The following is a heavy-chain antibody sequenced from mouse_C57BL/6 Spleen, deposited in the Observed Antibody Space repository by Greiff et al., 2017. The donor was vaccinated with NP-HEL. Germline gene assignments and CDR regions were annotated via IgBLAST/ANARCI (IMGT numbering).Heavy chain of an antibody. Sequence: QVQLQQPGAELVRPGSSVKLSCKASGYTFTSYWMHWVKQRPIQGLEWIGNIDPSHSETHYNQKFKDKATLTVDKSSSTAYMQLSSLTSEDSAVYYCARASYYGSSYGYYAMDYWGQGTSVTVSS. CDR3: ARASYYGSSYGYYAMDY. CDR1: GYTFTSYW. V-gene: IGHV1-52*01. CDR2: IDPSHSET. J-gene: IGHJ4*01. D-gene: IGHD1-1*01.